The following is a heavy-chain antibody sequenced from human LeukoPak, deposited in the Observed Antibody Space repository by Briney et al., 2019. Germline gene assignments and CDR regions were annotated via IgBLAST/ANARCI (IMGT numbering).Heavy chain of an antibody. CDR1: GFTFSSYG. J-gene: IGHJ4*02. D-gene: IGHD1-26*01. Sequence: PGRSLRLSCAASGFTFSSYGMHWVRQAPGKGLEWVANIKQDGSEKYYVDSVKGRFTISRDNAKNSLYLQMNSLRAEDTAVYYCARRRYSGSSQHFDYWGQGTLVTVSS. V-gene: IGHV3-7*01. CDR3: ARRRYSGSSQHFDY. CDR2: IKQDGSEK.